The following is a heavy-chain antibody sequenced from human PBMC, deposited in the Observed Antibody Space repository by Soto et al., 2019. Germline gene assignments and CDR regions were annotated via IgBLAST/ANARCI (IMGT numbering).Heavy chain of an antibody. CDR2: IIPIFGTA. V-gene: IGHV1-69*06. D-gene: IGHD4-4*01. CDR3: AXVRYYSNFDYYYYGMDV. J-gene: IGHJ6*02. Sequence: GASVKVSCKASGGTFSSYAISWVRQAPGQGLEWMGGIIPIFGTANYAQKFQGRVTITADKSTSTAYMELSSLRSEDTAVYYCAXVRYYSNFDYYYYGMDVWGQGTTVTVSS. CDR1: GGTFSSYA.